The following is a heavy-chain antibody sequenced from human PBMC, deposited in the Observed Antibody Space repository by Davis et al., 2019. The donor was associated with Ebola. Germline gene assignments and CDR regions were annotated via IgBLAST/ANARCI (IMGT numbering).Heavy chain of an antibody. CDR1: GFTFSSYS. D-gene: IGHD3-9*01. V-gene: IGHV3-21*01. CDR2: ISSSSSYI. CDR3: AKDPRGYDILTGYSSNWFDP. Sequence: GESLKISCAASGFTFSSYSMSWVRQAPGKGLEWVSSISSSSSYIYYADSVKGRFTISRDNAKNSLYLLMNSLRAEDTAVYYCAKDPRGYDILTGYSSNWFDPWCQGTLVTVSS. J-gene: IGHJ5*02.